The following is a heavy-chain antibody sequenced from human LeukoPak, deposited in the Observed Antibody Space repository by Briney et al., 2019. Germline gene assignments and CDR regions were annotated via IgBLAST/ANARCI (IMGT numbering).Heavy chain of an antibody. V-gene: IGHV3-7*01. CDR2: IKQDGSEK. CDR1: GFTFSSYW. D-gene: IGHD3-10*01. CDR3: AREDGSGSFDY. J-gene: IGHJ4*02. Sequence: PGGSLRLACAASGFTFSSYWMSWVRQAPGKGLEWVANIKQDGSEKYYVDSVKGRFTIYRDNAKNSLYLQMNSLRAEDTAVYYCAREDGSGSFDYWGQGTLVTVSS.